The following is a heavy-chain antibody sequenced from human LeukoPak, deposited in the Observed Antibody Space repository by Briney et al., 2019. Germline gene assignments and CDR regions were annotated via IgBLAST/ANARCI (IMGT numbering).Heavy chain of an antibody. J-gene: IGHJ4*02. D-gene: IGHD3-22*01. V-gene: IGHV3-9*01. CDR3: AKDMYDSSGYYLDY. Sequence: GGSLRLSCGASGFTFSSYAMHWVRQAPGKGLEWVSGISWNSGSIGYADSVKGRFTISRDNAKNSLYLQMNSLRAEDTALYYCAKDMYDSSGYYLDYWGQGTLVTVSS. CDR2: ISWNSGSI. CDR1: GFTFSSYA.